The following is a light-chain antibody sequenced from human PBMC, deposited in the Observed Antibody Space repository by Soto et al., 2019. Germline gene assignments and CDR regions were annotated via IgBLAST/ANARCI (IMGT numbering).Light chain of an antibody. J-gene: IGKJ5*01. V-gene: IGKV1-9*01. CDR2: AAS. Sequence: DIQMTQSPSTLPASVGDRVTITCRASQGISSYLAWYQQKPGKAPKLLIYAASTLQSGVPSRFSGSGSGTDFTLTISCLQSEDFATYYCQQLMSYPITFGQGTRLEIK. CDR3: QQLMSYPIT. CDR1: QGISSY.